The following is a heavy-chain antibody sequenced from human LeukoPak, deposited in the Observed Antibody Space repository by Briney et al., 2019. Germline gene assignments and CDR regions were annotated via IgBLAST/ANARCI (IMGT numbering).Heavy chain of an antibody. Sequence: GGSLRLSCAASGFTFSSYGMHWVRQAPGKGLEWVAVIWYDGSNKYYADSVKGRFTISRDNSKNTLYLQMNSLRAEDTAVYYCARGDYGDYEGAFDIWGQGTMVTVSS. CDR3: ARGDYGDYEGAFDI. V-gene: IGHV3-33*01. D-gene: IGHD4-17*01. CDR1: GFTFSSYG. J-gene: IGHJ3*02. CDR2: IWYDGSNK.